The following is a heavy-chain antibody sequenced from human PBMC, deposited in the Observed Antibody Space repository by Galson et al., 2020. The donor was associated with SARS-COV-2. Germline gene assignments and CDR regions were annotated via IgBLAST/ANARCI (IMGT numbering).Heavy chain of an antibody. CDR3: ARVRGSSWYEDYYYGMDV. Sequence: ASVKVSCKASGYTFTSYGISWVRQAPGQGLEWMGWISAYNGNTNYAQKLQGRVTMTTDTSTSTAYMELRSLRSDDTAVYYCARVRGSSWYEDYYYGMDVWGQGTTVTVSS. CDR2: ISAYNGNT. CDR1: GYTFTSYG. J-gene: IGHJ6*02. D-gene: IGHD6-13*01. V-gene: IGHV1-18*04.